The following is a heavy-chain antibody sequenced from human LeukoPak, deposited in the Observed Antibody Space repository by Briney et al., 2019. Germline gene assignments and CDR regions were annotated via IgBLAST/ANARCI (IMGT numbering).Heavy chain of an antibody. CDR2: INPNNGGT. V-gene: IGHV1-2*02. J-gene: IGHJ4*02. CDR1: GYTFSDYY. Sequence: ASVKVSCKASGYTFSDYYMHWVRQAPGQGLEWMGWINPNNGGTNYAQKFHGRVTMTRDTSISTAYMELSRLRSDDTAVYYCARVSRVYYDTSGRIFDSWGQGTLVTVSS. CDR3: ARVSRVYYDTSGRIFDS. D-gene: IGHD3-22*01.